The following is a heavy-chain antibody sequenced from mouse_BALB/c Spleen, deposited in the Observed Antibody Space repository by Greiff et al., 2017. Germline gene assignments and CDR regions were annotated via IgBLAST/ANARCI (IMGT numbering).Heavy chain of an antibody. D-gene: IGHD4-1*01. CDR3: TRLELAFDY. CDR2: IYPSDSYT. V-gene: IGHV1-69*02. Sequence: QVQLQQSGAELVRPGASVKLSCKASGYTFTSYWINWVKQRPGQGLEWIGNIYPSDSYTNYNQKFKDKATLTVDKSSSTAYMQLSSPTSEDSAVYYCTRLELAFDYWGQGTTLTVSS. J-gene: IGHJ2*01. CDR1: GYTFTSYW.